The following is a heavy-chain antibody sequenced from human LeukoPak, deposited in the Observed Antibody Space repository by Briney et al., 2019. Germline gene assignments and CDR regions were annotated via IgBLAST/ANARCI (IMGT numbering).Heavy chain of an antibody. Sequence: GGSLGLSCAASGFIFGKSWMHWVRQAPGKGLVWVSRTDGSSTTYADSVKGRFSVSMDNAQNTLYLQMNSLRAEDTAVYYCTTVVGGYYPPVDGLDIWGQGTMVTVSS. CDR3: TTVVGGYYPPVDGLDI. CDR2: TDGSST. CDR1: GFIFGKSW. J-gene: IGHJ3*02. V-gene: IGHV3-74*01. D-gene: IGHD6-25*01.